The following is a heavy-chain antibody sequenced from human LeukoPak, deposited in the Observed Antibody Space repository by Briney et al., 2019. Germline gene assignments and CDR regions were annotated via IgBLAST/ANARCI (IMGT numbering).Heavy chain of an antibody. J-gene: IGHJ5*02. D-gene: IGHD6-13*01. V-gene: IGHV1-46*01. CDR3: ARDKYSSSWYFDYLGHWFDP. CDR1: GYTFTSYY. Sequence: ASVKVSCKASGYTFTSYYMHWVRQAPGQGLEWMGIINPSGGSTSYAQKSQGRVTMTRDTSTSTVYMELSSLRSEDTAVYYCARDKYSSSWYFDYLGHWFDPWGQGTLVTVSS. CDR2: INPSGGST.